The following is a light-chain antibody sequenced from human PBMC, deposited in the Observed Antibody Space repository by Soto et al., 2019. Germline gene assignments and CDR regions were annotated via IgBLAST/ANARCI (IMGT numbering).Light chain of an antibody. CDR1: SSDVGVYNY. Sequence: QSVLTQPRSVSGSPGQSVTISCTGTSSDVGVYNYVSWYQQHPGKAPKLMMYDVSKRPSCVPDRFSGSKSGNTASLTISGLRPDDEADYFCCSYAGTFNLWVFGGGTKLTVL. V-gene: IGLV2-11*01. CDR2: DVS. CDR3: CSYAGTFNLWV. J-gene: IGLJ3*02.